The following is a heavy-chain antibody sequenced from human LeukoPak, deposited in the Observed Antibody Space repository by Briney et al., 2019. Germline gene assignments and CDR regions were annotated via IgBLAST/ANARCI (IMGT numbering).Heavy chain of an antibody. CDR3: ARDLDCSGGSCYSFDY. CDR1: GYTFTSYY. D-gene: IGHD2-15*01. Sequence: ASVKVSCKSSGYTFTSYYMHWVRQAPGQGLEWMGIINPSGGSTSYAQKFQGRVTMTRDTSTSTVYMELSSLRSEYTAVYYCARDLDCSGGSCYSFDYWGQGTLVTVSS. J-gene: IGHJ4*02. V-gene: IGHV1-46*01. CDR2: INPSGGST.